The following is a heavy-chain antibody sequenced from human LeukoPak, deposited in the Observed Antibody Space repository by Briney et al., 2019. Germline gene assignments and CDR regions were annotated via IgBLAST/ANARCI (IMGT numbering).Heavy chain of an antibody. V-gene: IGHV3-53*01. CDR1: GFTFSGYH. CDR3: VRDEPNRGWYD. CDR2: IVGGST. J-gene: IGHJ4*02. D-gene: IGHD6-19*01. Sequence: GGCLRFSCAASGFTFSGYHMSWVRQAPGKGLEGVSAIVGGSTYYTESVKGRFTISRDNSKNTLYLQMNSLRAEDTAVYYCVRDEPNRGWYDWGQGTLVTVSS.